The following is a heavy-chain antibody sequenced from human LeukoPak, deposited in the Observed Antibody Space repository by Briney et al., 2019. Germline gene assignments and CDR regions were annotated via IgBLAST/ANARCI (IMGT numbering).Heavy chain of an antibody. CDR1: GFTFSNFA. J-gene: IGHJ3*02. CDR3: ARDKGAVAGAFDAFDI. CDR2: ISSSGSTI. Sequence: GGSLKLSCAASGFTFSNFAMSWIRQAPGKGLEWVSYISSSGSTIYYADSVKGRFTISRDNAKNSLYLQMNSLRAEDTAVYYCARDKGAVAGAFDAFDIWGQGTMVTVSS. D-gene: IGHD6-19*01. V-gene: IGHV3-11*01.